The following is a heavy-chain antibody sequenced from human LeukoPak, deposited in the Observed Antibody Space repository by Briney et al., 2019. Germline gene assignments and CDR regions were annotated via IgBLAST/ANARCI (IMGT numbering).Heavy chain of an antibody. CDR2: IYITGST. Sequence: SETLSLTCTVSGGSITSYYWSWIRQSAGKGLEWIGRIYITGSTTYNPSLKSRVTISVDTSKNQFSLKLSSVTAADTAVYYCARSGAGIAAATNYFDYWGQGTLVTVSS. V-gene: IGHV4-4*07. D-gene: IGHD6-13*01. CDR1: GGSITSYY. CDR3: ARSGAGIAAATNYFDY. J-gene: IGHJ4*02.